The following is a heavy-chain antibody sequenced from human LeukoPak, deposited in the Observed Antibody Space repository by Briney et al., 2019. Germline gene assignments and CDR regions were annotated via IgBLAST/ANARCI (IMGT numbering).Heavy chain of an antibody. Sequence: SETLSLTCSVSGGSISSGDYYWSWIRQPPGEGLGWIGYIYYSGSTFYNPSLRSRVAISVDTSKNRFSLRLTSVTAADTAVYYCARAQIASKVDYWGQGTLVTVSS. V-gene: IGHV4-30-4*01. D-gene: IGHD2-15*01. CDR3: ARAQIASKVDY. J-gene: IGHJ4*02. CDR1: GGSISSGDYY. CDR2: IYYSGST.